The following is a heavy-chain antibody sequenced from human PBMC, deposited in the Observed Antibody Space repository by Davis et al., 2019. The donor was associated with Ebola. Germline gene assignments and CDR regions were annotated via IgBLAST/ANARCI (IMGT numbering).Heavy chain of an antibody. CDR2: ISSSGSTI. J-gene: IGHJ5*02. Sequence: GESLKISCAASGFTFSDYYMSWIRQAPGKGLEWVSYISSSGSTIYYADSVKGRFTISRDNAKNSLYLQMNSLRAEDTAVYYCARLVAAAPAFGSWGQGTLVTVSS. D-gene: IGHD6-13*01. CDR3: ARLVAAAPAFGS. V-gene: IGHV3-11*01. CDR1: GFTFSDYY.